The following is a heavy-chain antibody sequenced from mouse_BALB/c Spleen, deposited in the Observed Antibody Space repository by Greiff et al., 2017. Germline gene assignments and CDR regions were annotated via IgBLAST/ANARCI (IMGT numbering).Heavy chain of an antibody. V-gene: IGHV5-6-3*01. CDR2: INSNGGST. J-gene: IGHJ4*01. CDR1: GFTFSSYG. CDR3: ARERSYAMDY. Sequence: EVQLQQSGGGLVQPGGSLKLSCAASGFTFSSYGMSWVRQTPDKRLELVATINSNGGSTYYPDSVKGRFTISRDNAKNTLYLQMSSLKSEDTAMYYWARERSYAMDYWGQGTSVTVAS.